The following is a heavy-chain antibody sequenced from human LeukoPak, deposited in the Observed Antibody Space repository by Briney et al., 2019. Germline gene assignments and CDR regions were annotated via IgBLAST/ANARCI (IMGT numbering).Heavy chain of an antibody. CDR1: GGSISSSSYY. D-gene: IGHD2-2*01. J-gene: IGHJ4*02. Sequence: SETLSLTCTVSGGSISSSSYYWGWIRQPPGKGLEWIGSIYYSGSTYYNPSLKSRVTISVDTSENQFSLKLSSVTAADTAAYYCARQLGYCSSTSCYADKVDYWGQGTLVTVSS. CDR3: ARQLGYCSSTSCYADKVDY. CDR2: IYYSGST. V-gene: IGHV4-39*01.